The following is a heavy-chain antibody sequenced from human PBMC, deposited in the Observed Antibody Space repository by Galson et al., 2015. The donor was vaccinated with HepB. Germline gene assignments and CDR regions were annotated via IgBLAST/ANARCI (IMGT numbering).Heavy chain of an antibody. Sequence: SLRLSCAASGFTVSSNYVSWFRQAPGKGLEWVSVIYSGGSTYYADSVKGRFTISRDNFKNTVYLQMNSLRAEDTSVYYCARVTFDNSGYYYRFDYWGQGTLVTVSS. J-gene: IGHJ4*02. CDR3: ARVTFDNSGYYYRFDY. CDR1: GFTVSSNY. CDR2: IYSGGST. V-gene: IGHV3-53*01. D-gene: IGHD3-22*01.